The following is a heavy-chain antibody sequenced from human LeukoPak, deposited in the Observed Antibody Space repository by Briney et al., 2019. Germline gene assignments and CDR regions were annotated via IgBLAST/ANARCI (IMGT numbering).Heavy chain of an antibody. CDR2: INPNSGGT. CDR1: GYTFTSYY. Sequence: GASVKVSCKASGYTFTSYYIHWVRQAPGQGLEWMGWINPNSGGTNYVQKFKGWVTMTRDTSISTAYMELSRLRSDDTAVYYCARGGYYDSSGYRYNWFDPWGQGTLVTVSS. CDR3: ARGGYYDSSGYRYNWFDP. J-gene: IGHJ5*02. D-gene: IGHD3-22*01. V-gene: IGHV1-2*04.